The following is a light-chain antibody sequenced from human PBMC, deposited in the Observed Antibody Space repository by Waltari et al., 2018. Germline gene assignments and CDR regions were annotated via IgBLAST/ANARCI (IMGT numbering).Light chain of an antibody. CDR2: GAV. CDR1: ESVTNN. V-gene: IGKV3-15*01. J-gene: IGKJ4*01. CDR3: QQYNNWPIT. Sequence: EIVMTQSPATLSVSPGESATISCRASESVTNNLAWYQKRPGHPPRLLIHGAVTRATEIAARFTGSGSGTEFTLTISNLQSEDFAVYYCQQYNNWPITFGGGTKVEIK.